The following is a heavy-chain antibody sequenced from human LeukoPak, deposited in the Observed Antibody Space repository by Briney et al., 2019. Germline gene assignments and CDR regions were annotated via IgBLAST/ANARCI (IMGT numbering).Heavy chain of an antibody. CDR3: ARGVSGYSYGSRFDY. CDR2: ISGSGGSK. D-gene: IGHD5-18*01. Sequence: GGSLRLSCAASGFTFSSYSMNWVRQAPGKGLEWVSAISGSGGSKYYADSVKGRFTISRDNSKNKLYLQMNSLRAEDTAVYYCARGVSGYSYGSRFDYWGHGILVTVSS. J-gene: IGHJ4*01. V-gene: IGHV3-23*01. CDR1: GFTFSSYS.